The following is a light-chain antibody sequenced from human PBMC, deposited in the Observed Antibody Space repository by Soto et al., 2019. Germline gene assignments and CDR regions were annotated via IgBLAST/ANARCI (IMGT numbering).Light chain of an antibody. V-gene: IGLV2-14*03. CDR3: SSYTTSSTYV. CDR1: SSDVGGYNY. J-gene: IGLJ1*01. CDR2: DVN. Sequence: QSALTQSAPVSGSPGQSITISCTGTSSDVGGYNYVSWYQHHPGKAPKLMIYDVNNRPSGVPNRFSGSKSGNTASLTISGLQAEDEADYYCSSYTTSSTYVFGSGTKLTVL.